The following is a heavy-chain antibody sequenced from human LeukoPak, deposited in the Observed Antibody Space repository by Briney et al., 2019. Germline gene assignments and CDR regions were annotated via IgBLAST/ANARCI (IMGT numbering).Heavy chain of an antibody. CDR1: GFTFSTYD. D-gene: IGHD5-12*01. J-gene: IGHJ3*02. CDR3: AKWMSRVQAFDI. V-gene: IGHV3-23*01. CDR2: IGGSGGAI. Sequence: GGSLRLSCAASGFTFSTYDMSWVRQAPGKGLEWVACIGGSGGAIYYRDSVKGRFTISRDNSKSTLYLQMNSLRAGDTAVYFCAKWMSRVQAFDIWGQGTMVTVSS.